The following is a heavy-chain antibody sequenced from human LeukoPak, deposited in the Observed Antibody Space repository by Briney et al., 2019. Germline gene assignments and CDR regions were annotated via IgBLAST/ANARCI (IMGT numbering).Heavy chain of an antibody. CDR3: TRGNDYGDYGDY. CDR2: IRSKAYGGTT. V-gene: IGHV3-49*04. Sequence: GGSLRLSCTASGFTFGDYAMSWVRQAPGKGLEWVGFIRSKAYGGTTEYAASVKGRFTISRDDSKSIAYLQMNSLKTEDTAVYYCTRGNDYGDYGDYWGQGTLVTVSS. CDR1: GFTFGDYA. J-gene: IGHJ4*02. D-gene: IGHD4-17*01.